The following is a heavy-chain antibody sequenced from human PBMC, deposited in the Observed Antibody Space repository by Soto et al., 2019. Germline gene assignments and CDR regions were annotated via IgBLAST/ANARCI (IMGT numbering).Heavy chain of an antibody. Sequence: EVQLVESGGGLVQPGASLRLSCAASGLTFSDHYMDWVRQAPGKGLEWVGRTRNKAKRYTTEYAASVKGRFSISRDDSKNSLYLQMSSVKTEDTAVYYCARGAESSGHFYGGGQWGQGTMVTVSS. D-gene: IGHD3-22*01. CDR1: GLTFSDHY. J-gene: IGHJ4*02. CDR3: ARGAESSGHFYGGGQ. CDR2: TRNKAKRYTT. V-gene: IGHV3-72*01.